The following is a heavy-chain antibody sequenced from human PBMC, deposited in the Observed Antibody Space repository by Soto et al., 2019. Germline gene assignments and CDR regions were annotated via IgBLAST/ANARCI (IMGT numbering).Heavy chain of an antibody. CDR3: ARQPRIVGATPMAYYFDY. CDR1: GGSISSSIYY. CDR2: IYYSGST. Sequence: SETLSLTCTVSGGSISSSIYYWGWIRHPPGKGLEWIGSIYYSGSTYYNPSLKSRVTISVDTSKNQFSLKLSSVAAADTAVYYCARQPRIVGATPMAYYFDYWGQGTLVTVSS. J-gene: IGHJ4*02. D-gene: IGHD1-26*01. V-gene: IGHV4-39*01.